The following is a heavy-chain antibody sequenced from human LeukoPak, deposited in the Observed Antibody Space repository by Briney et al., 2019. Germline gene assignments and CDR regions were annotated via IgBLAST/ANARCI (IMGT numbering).Heavy chain of an antibody. J-gene: IGHJ6*02. CDR2: IYYSGST. D-gene: IGHD6-13*01. CDR3: ARHSAAEIYYYYGMDV. V-gene: IGHV4-59*08. CDR1: GGSISSYY. Sequence: SETLSLTCTVSGGSISSYYWSWIRQPPGKGLEWIGYIYYSGSTNYNPSLKSRVTISVDTSKNQFSLKLSSVTAADTAVYYCARHSAAEIYYYYGMDVWGQGTTVTVSS.